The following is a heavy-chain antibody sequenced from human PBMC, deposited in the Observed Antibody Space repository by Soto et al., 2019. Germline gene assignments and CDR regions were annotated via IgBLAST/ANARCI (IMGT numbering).Heavy chain of an antibody. CDR1: GYTFTSYY. D-gene: IGHD4-4*01. Sequence: GASVKVSCKASGYTFTSYYMHWVRQAPGQGLEWMGIINPSGGSTSYAQKFQGRVTMTRDTSTSTVYMELSSLRSEDTAVYYCARGRTGNYEGYHYYGMDVWGQGTTVTVSS. J-gene: IGHJ6*02. CDR2: INPSGGST. CDR3: ARGRTGNYEGYHYYGMDV. V-gene: IGHV1-46*01.